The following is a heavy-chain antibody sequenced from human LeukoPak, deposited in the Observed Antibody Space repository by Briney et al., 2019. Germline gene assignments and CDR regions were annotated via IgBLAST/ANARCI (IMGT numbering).Heavy chain of an antibody. Sequence: GASVKVSCKVSGYTLTELSMHWVRQAPGKGLEWMGGFDPEDGETIYAQKFQGRVTMTEDTSTDTAYMELRSLRSDDTAVYFCARNRSPYYGDYTYSDASDIWGQGTMVTVSS. CDR2: FDPEDGET. J-gene: IGHJ3*02. V-gene: IGHV1-24*01. D-gene: IGHD4-17*01. CDR3: ARNRSPYYGDYTYSDASDI. CDR1: GYTLTELS.